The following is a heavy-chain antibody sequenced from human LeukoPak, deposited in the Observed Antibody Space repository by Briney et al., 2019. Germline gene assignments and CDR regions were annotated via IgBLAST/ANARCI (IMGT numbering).Heavy chain of an antibody. D-gene: IGHD3-22*01. J-gene: IGHJ4*02. V-gene: IGHV3-9*01. CDR1: GFTFDDXA. Sequence: ASGFTFDDXAXXXVRXAPGKGLXWXXGISWNSGSIDYADSVKGRFTISRDNAKNSLYLQMNSLRAEDTALYYCAKSPYYYDSSGGFDYWGQGTLVTVSS. CDR2: ISWNSGSI. CDR3: AKSPYYYDSSGGFDY.